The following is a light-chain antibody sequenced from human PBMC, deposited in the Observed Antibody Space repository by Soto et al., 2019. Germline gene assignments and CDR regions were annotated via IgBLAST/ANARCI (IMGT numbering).Light chain of an antibody. V-gene: IGKV1-5*01. Sequence: DIQMTQSPSTVSASVGDTVTITCRASQSISTYLMWYQQKPGKAPNLLIYGASGLQNGVPSRFTGSGSGTEFTLTISGLQPEDFAVYYCQQRSYWPPITFGQGTRLEIK. J-gene: IGKJ5*01. CDR3: QQRSYWPPIT. CDR1: QSISTY. CDR2: GAS.